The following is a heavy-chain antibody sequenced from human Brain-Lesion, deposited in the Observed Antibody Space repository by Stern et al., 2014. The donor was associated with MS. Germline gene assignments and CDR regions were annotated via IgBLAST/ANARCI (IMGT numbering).Heavy chain of an antibody. CDR3: ARLTGVVDY. Sequence: QLQLQESGSGLVKPSETLSLTCTVSGGSISRSTYYWGWIRQPPGEGLEWIGRMYYSGRTFYNPSAKSRVTISVDTSKNLFSLKRSSVTAADTAVYYCARLTGVVDYWGQGTLVTVSS. V-gene: IGHV4-39*01. J-gene: IGHJ4*02. CDR1: GGSISRSTYY. D-gene: IGHD7-27*01. CDR2: MYYSGRT.